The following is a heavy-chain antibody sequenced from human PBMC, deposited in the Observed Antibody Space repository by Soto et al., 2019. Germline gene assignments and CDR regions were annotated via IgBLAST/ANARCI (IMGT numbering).Heavy chain of an antibody. CDR1: GFSLSTSGVA. CDR3: AQRPGRGYKFDP. CDR2: VYWNDDK. D-gene: IGHD1-20*01. V-gene: IGHV2-5*01. J-gene: IGHJ5*02. Sequence: QITLKESGPTLVKPTQTLTLTCTFSGFSLSTSGVAVGWIRQPPGKALEWLALVYWNDDKRYRPSLNSRRTITKHPSKHPVVLKMTNMDPVDTATYYCAQRPGRGYKFDPWGQGPLVTVSS.